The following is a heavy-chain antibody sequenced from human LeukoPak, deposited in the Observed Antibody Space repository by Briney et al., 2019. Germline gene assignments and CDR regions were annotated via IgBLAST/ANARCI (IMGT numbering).Heavy chain of an antibody. J-gene: IGHJ5*02. CDR1: GGSFSVYY. CDR2: INHSGST. Sequence: SETLSLTCAVYGGSFSVYYWSWIRQPPGKGLEWIGEINHSGSTNYNPSLKSRVTISVDTSKNQFSLKLSSVTAADTAVYYCARGKGPATALSWGQGTLVTVSS. D-gene: IGHD2-21*02. CDR3: ARGKGPATALS. V-gene: IGHV4-34*01.